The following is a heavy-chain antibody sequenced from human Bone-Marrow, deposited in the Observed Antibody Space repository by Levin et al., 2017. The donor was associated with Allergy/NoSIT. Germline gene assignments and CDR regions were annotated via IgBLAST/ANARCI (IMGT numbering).Heavy chain of an antibody. D-gene: IGHD3-16*01. CDR2: ISNSGSNI. CDR3: ARDSFRGMGWGYYATDV. J-gene: IGHJ6*02. CDR1: GFIFSDFY. V-gene: IGHV3-11*01. Sequence: PGGSLRLSCAASGFIFSDFYMIWVRQAPGKGLEAISYISNSGSNIYYSDAVKGRFTITRDNSKKSLSLQMNSLRAEDTAIYYCARDSFRGMGWGYYATDVWGQGTTVTVSS.